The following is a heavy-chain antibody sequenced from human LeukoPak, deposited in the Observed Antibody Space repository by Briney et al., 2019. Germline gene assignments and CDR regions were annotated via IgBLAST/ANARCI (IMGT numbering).Heavy chain of an antibody. CDR3: ARGLWRPGWFDP. CDR1: GGSISSSNW. J-gene: IGHJ5*02. CDR2: IYHSGST. V-gene: IGHV4-4*02. Sequence: KASGTLSLTCAVSGGSISSSNWWSWVRQPPGKGLEWIGEIYHSGSTNYNPSLKSRVTISVDTSKNQFSLKLSSVTAADTAVYYCARGLWRPGWFDPWGQGTLVTVSS. D-gene: IGHD2-21*01.